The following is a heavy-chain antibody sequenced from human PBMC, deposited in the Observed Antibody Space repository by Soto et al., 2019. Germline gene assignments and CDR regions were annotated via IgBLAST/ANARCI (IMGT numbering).Heavy chain of an antibody. CDR2: IYYSGST. D-gene: IGHD2-21*02. Sequence: SETLSLTCTVSGGSISSYCWSWIRQPPGKGLEWIGYIYYSGSTNYNPSLKSRVTISVDTSKNQFSLKLSSVTAADTAVYYCARVRVTDIADGYYYYMDVWGKGTTVTVSS. V-gene: IGHV4-59*01. CDR3: ARVRVTDIADGYYYYMDV. J-gene: IGHJ6*03. CDR1: GGSISSYC.